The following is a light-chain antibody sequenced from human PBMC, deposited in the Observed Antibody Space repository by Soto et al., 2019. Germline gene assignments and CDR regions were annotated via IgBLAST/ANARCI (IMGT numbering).Light chain of an antibody. CDR1: QSISSY. Sequence: DIQMTQSPSSLSASVGDRVTITCRASQSISSYFNWYQQKPGKAPKLLIYAASSLQSGVPSRFSGSGTGTDFTLTISSLQSEDFANYCSLQGYCTPITFGGGIKGASK. J-gene: IGKJ4*01. V-gene: IGKV1-39*01. CDR3: LQGYCTPIT. CDR2: AAS.